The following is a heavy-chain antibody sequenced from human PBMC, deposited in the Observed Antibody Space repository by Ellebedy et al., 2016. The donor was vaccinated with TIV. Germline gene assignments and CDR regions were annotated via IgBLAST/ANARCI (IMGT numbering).Heavy chain of an antibody. V-gene: IGHV3-23*01. CDR1: GFTFSSYS. Sequence: GESLKISCTASGFTFSSYSMNWVRQAPGKGLEWVSAISGSGGSTYYADSVKGRFTISRDNSKNTLYLQMNSLRAEDTAVYYCVRAPLGGDLDYWGQGTLVTVSS. D-gene: IGHD4-17*01. CDR3: VRAPLGGDLDY. J-gene: IGHJ4*02. CDR2: ISGSGGST.